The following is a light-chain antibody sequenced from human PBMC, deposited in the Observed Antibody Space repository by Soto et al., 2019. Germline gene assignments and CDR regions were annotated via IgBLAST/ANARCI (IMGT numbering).Light chain of an antibody. Sequence: AIRMTQSPSSLSASTGDRVTITCRASQGISSYLAWYQQKPGKAPKLLIYAASTLQSGVPSRFSGSGSGTDFTLTISCLQSEDFATYYCKQYYSYWWTFGQGTKVYIK. CDR1: QGISSY. V-gene: IGKV1-8*01. CDR3: KQYYSYWWT. CDR2: AAS. J-gene: IGKJ1*01.